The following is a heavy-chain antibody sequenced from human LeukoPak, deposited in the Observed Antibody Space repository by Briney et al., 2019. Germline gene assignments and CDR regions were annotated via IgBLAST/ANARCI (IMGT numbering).Heavy chain of an antibody. CDR3: ARHLASSSWYDY. J-gene: IGHJ4*02. Sequence: AETLSLTCTVSGGSISSSSYYWGWIRQPPGKGLEWTGSIYYSGSTYYIPSLKSRVTISVDTSKNQFSLKLNSVTAADTAVYYCARHLASSSWYDYWGQGTLVTVSS. D-gene: IGHD6-13*01. CDR1: GGSISSSSYY. CDR2: IYYSGST. V-gene: IGHV4-39*01.